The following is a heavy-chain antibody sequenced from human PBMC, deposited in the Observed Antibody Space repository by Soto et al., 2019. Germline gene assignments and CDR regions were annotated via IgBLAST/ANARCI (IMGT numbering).Heavy chain of an antibody. CDR1: GGSITSGDYY. V-gene: IGHV4-30-4*01. CDR2: IYYSGST. J-gene: IGHJ4*02. CDR3: ARVTPPARDYDFWHGYYIHDY. Sequence: QVQLQESGPGLVKPSQTLSLTCTVSGGSITSGDYYWSWIRQPPGKGLEWIGYIYYSGSTYYNPSLTTRLTISVAPSKNGFSLKLRFVTAADTAVYYCARVTPPARDYDFWHGYYIHDYWGQGTLVTVSS. D-gene: IGHD3-3*01.